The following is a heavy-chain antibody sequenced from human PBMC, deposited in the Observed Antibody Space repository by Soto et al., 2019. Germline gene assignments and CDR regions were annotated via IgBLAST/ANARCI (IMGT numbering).Heavy chain of an antibody. CDR1: GYKFIDYW. V-gene: IGHV5-51*01. CDR3: ARAFAGEYYDRRSWYSAY. Sequence: PGVSLKISCKGSGYKFIDYWIGWVRQVPGKGLEWMGSIYPGDFDIKYGPSFHGQVTISADKSITTAYLHWSGLKASDTGIYYCARAFAGEYYDRRSWYSAYWGQGTQVTVSS. J-gene: IGHJ4*02. CDR2: IYPGDFDI. D-gene: IGHD3-16*01.